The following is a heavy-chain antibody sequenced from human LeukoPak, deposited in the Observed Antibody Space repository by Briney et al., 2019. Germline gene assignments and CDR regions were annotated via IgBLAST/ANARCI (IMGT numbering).Heavy chain of an antibody. D-gene: IGHD2-2*01. Sequence: GGSLRLSCAASGFTFNNYSMNWVRQAPGKGLEWVSAISGSGGSTYYADSVKGRFTISRDDSKNTLYLQMNSLRAEDTAVYYCAYCSSTSCLWAFDIWGQGTMVTVSS. J-gene: IGHJ3*02. V-gene: IGHV3-23*01. CDR2: ISGSGGST. CDR3: AYCSSTSCLWAFDI. CDR1: GFTFNNYS.